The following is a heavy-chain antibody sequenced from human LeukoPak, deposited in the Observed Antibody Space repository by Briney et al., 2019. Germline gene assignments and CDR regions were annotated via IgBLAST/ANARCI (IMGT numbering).Heavy chain of an antibody. CDR2: ISSSSSTI. D-gene: IGHD5-18*01. CDR3: ARGVGYSYPPRWFDR. J-gene: IGHJ5*02. V-gene: IGHV3-48*02. Sequence: GGTLRLSCAASGFTFSSYSMNWVRQAPGKGLEWVSYISSSSSTIYYADSVKGRFTISRDNAKNSLYLQMNSLRDEDTAVYYCARGVGYSYPPRWFDRWGQGTLVTVAS. CDR1: GFTFSSYS.